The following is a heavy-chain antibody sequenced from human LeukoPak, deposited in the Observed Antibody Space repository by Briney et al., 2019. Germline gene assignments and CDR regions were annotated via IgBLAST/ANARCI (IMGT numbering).Heavy chain of an antibody. J-gene: IGHJ4*02. CDR3: ARESPPWIQLWLRYTPKYIDY. CDR1: GFTFSSYS. D-gene: IGHD5-18*01. CDR2: ISTSSSYI. V-gene: IGHV3-21*01. Sequence: GGSLRLSCAASGFTFSSYSMNWVRQAPGKGLDWVSSISTSSSYIYYADSVKGRFTISRHNAKNSLYLQMNSLRAEDTAVYYCARESPPWIQLWLRYTPKYIDYWGQGTLVTVSS.